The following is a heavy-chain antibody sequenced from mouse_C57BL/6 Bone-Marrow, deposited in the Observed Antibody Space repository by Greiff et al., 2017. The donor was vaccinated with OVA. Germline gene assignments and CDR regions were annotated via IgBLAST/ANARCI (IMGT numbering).Heavy chain of an antibody. CDR1: GYTFTSYW. CDR2: IYPGSGST. CDR3: ARRYYGNYWYFDV. J-gene: IGHJ1*03. D-gene: IGHD2-1*01. Sequence: QVQLQQPGAELVKPGASVKMSCKASGYTFTSYWITWVKQRPGQGLEWIGDIYPGSGSTNYNEKFKSKATLTVGTSSSTAYMQLSSLTSEDSAVYYCARRYYGNYWYFDVWGTGTTVTVSS. V-gene: IGHV1-55*01.